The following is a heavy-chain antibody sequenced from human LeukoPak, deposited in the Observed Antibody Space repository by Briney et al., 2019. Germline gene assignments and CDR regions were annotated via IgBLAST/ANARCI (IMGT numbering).Heavy chain of an antibody. J-gene: IGHJ4*02. CDR3: ASRSGYYWGFDY. CDR2: IYYSGST. CDR1: GGSISSYY. D-gene: IGHD3-3*01. Sequence: KPSETLSLTCTVSGGSISSYYWSWIRQPPGKGLEWIGYIYYSGSTNYNPFLKSRVTISVDTSKNQFSLKLSPVTAADTAVYYCASRSGYYWGFDYWGQGTLVTVSS. V-gene: IGHV4-59*01.